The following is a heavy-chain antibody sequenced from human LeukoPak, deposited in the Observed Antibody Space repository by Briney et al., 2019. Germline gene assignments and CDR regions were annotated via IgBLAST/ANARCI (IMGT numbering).Heavy chain of an antibody. CDR3: ARRGGGKYFDY. V-gene: IGHV3-53*01. CDR1: GFTFDDYT. D-gene: IGHD3-16*01. J-gene: IGHJ4*02. Sequence: GGSLRLSCAASGFTFDDYTMHWVRQAPGKGLEWVSVIYSGGSTYYADSVKGRFTISRDNSKNTLYLQMNSLRAEDTAVYYCARRGGGKYFDYWGQGTLVTVS. CDR2: IYSGGST.